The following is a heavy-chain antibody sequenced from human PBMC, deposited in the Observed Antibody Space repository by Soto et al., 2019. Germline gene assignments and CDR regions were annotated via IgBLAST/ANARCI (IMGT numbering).Heavy chain of an antibody. CDR3: ATVWFGESQH. Sequence: QLQLQESGPGLVKPSETLSLTCTVSGGSISSSYYWGWIRQPPGKGLEWIGSSYYSGSTYYNPSLKSRVTISVDTSKNQFSLKLSSVTAADTAVYYCATVWFGESQHWGQGTLVTVSS. J-gene: IGHJ1*01. CDR2: SYYSGST. V-gene: IGHV4-39*01. CDR1: GGSISSSYY. D-gene: IGHD3-10*01.